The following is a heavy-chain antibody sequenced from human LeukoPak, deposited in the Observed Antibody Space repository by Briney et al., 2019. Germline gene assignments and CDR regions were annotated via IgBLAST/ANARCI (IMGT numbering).Heavy chain of an antibody. V-gene: IGHV3-7*05. J-gene: IGHJ4*02. CDR3: AKNSSGWYSFDS. Sequence: GGSLRLSCAASGFTLNDYYMTWVRQAPGKGLEWVANIKQDGSAKHYVDSVKGRFAISRDNAKNSLSLQMNSLRAEDTAMYYCAKNSSGWYSFDSWGQGTLVTVGS. CDR2: IKQDGSAK. D-gene: IGHD6-19*01. CDR1: GFTLNDYY.